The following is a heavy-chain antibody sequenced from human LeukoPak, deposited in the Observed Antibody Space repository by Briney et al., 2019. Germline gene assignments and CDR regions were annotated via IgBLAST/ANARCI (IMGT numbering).Heavy chain of an antibody. CDR2: VSYEGGPK. D-gene: IGHD3-10*01. Sequence: PGGSLRLSCVPSGFSSTSSAMHWVRPALDKGREWVTVVSYEGGPKYYTGTVWGRVTVSSDNSKNTLYLQMNSLRAEDTAVFSCARAPRYVSGTYYPIDYWGQGTLVTVSS. CDR1: GFSSTSSA. V-gene: IGHV3-30-3*01. J-gene: IGHJ4*02. CDR3: ARAPRYVSGTYYPIDY.